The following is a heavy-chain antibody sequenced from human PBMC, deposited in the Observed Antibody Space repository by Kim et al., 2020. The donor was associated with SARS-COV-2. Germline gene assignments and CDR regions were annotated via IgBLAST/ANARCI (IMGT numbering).Heavy chain of an antibody. V-gene: IGHV3-21*01. CDR3: ARDGGHMVGGVKRGVWWFDP. CDR2: ISSSSSYI. D-gene: IGHD3-10*01. Sequence: GGSLRLSCAASGFTFSSYSMNWVRQAPGKGLEWVSSISSSSSYIYYADSVKGRFTISRDNAKNSLYLQMNSLRAEDTAVYYCARDGGHMVGGVKRGVWWFDPWGQGTLVTVSS. J-gene: IGHJ5*02. CDR1: GFTFSSYS.